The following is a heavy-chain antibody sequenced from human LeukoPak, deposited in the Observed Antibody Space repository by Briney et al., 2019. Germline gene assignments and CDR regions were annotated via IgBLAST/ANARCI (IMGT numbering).Heavy chain of an antibody. CDR3: ARDTYYYDSSGYWDFDY. D-gene: IGHD3-22*01. V-gene: IGHV3-66*01. CDR2: IYSGGST. CDR1: GFTVSSNY. Sequence: PGGSLRLSCAASGFTVSSNYMSWVRQAPGKGLEWVSVIYSGGSTYYADSVKGRFTISRDNSKNTLYLQMNSLRAEDTAVYYCARDTYYYDSSGYWDFDYWGQGTLVTVSS. J-gene: IGHJ4*02.